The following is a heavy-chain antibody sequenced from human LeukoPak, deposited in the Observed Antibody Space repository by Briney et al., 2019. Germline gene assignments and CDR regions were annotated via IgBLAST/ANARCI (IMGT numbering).Heavy chain of an antibody. CDR1: GGSISSYY. CDR2: IYYSGST. Sequence: SETLSLTCTVSGGSISSYYWSWIRQPPGKGLEWIGYIYYSGSTNYNPSLKSRVTISVDTSKNQFSLKLSSVTAADTAVYYCARGPFGELSNYYYYGMDVWGQGTTVTVSS. CDR3: ARGPFGELSNYYYYGMDV. D-gene: IGHD3-10*01. J-gene: IGHJ6*02. V-gene: IGHV4-59*12.